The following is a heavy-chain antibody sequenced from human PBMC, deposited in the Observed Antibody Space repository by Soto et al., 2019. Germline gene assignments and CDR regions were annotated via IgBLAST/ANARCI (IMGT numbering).Heavy chain of an antibody. CDR3: ARGTEWGVEQLINYYYYGMDV. Sequence: GASVKVSCKASGYTFTSYDINWVRQATGQGREGMGWMNPNSGNTGYAQKFQGRVTMTRNTSISTAYMELSSLRSEDTAVYYCARGTEWGVEQLINYYYYGMDVWGQGTTVTVSS. CDR1: GYTFTSYD. D-gene: IGHD6-6*01. J-gene: IGHJ6*02. V-gene: IGHV1-8*01. CDR2: MNPNSGNT.